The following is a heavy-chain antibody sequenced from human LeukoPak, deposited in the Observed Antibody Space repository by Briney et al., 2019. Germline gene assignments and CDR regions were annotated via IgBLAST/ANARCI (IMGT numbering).Heavy chain of an antibody. CDR2: IYYSGST. Sequence: PSETLSLTCTVSGGSISSYYWSWIRQPPGKGLEWIGYIYYSGSTNYNPSPKSRVTISVDTSKNQFSLKLSSVTAADTAVYYCASFGSGWSGGFDPWGQGTLVTVSS. CDR3: ASFGSGWSGGFDP. CDR1: GGSISSYY. J-gene: IGHJ5*02. V-gene: IGHV4-59*01. D-gene: IGHD6-19*01.